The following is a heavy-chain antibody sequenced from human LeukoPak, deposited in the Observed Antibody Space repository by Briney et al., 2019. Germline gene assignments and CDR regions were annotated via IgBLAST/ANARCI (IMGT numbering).Heavy chain of an antibody. J-gene: IGHJ4*02. D-gene: IGHD5-24*01. V-gene: IGHV3-11*04. Sequence: GGSLRLSCAASGFTFSDYYMSWIRQAPGKGLEWVSYISSSGSTIYYADSVKGRFTISRDNAKNSLYLQMNSLRAEDTAVYYCASPVEMATIPDYWGQGTLVTVSS. CDR3: ASPVEMATIPDY. CDR1: GFTFSDYY. CDR2: ISSSGSTI.